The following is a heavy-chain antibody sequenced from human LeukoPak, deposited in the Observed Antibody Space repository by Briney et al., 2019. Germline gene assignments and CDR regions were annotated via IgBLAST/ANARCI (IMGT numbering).Heavy chain of an antibody. CDR1: GYTFTSYD. CDR3: ARGQVYYYYYGMDV. CDR2: MSPNSGNT. Sequence: ASVKVSCKASGYTFTSYDINWVRQATGQGLEWMGWMSPNSGNTGYAQKFQGGVTMTRNTSISTAYMELSSLRSEDAAVYYCARGQVYYYYYGMDVWGQGTTVTVSS. J-gene: IGHJ6*02. V-gene: IGHV1-8*01.